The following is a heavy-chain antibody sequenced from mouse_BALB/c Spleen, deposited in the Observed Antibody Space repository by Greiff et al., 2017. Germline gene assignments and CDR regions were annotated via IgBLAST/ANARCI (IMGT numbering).Heavy chain of an antibody. Sequence: EVMLVESGGGLVKPGGSLKLSCAASGFTFSSYAMSWVRQSPEKRLEWVAEISSGGSYTYYPDTVTGRFTISRDNAKNTLYLEMSSLRSEDTAMYYWARRMVTTDYYAMDYWGQGTSVTVSS. CDR2: ISSGGSYT. V-gene: IGHV5-9-4*01. CDR1: GFTFSSYA. D-gene: IGHD2-2*01. J-gene: IGHJ4*01. CDR3: ARRMVTTDYYAMDY.